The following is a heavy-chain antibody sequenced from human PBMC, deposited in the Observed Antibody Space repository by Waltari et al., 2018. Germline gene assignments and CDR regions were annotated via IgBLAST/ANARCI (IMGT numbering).Heavy chain of an antibody. D-gene: IGHD2-2*02. Sequence: QVQLVQSGAEVKKPGASVKVSCKVSGYTLTELSMHWGRQAPGKGLEWMGGFDPEDGETIYAQKFQGRVTMTEDTSTDTAYMELSSLRSEDTAVYYCATHIGDCSSTSCYTFDYWGQGTLVTVSS. CDR2: FDPEDGET. V-gene: IGHV1-24*01. J-gene: IGHJ4*02. CDR3: ATHIGDCSSTSCYTFDY. CDR1: GYTLTELS.